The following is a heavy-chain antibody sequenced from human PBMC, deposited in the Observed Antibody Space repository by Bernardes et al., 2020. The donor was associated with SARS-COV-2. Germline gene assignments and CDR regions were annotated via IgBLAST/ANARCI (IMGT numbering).Heavy chain of an antibody. J-gene: IGHJ4*02. CDR3: ARCYDILTGYYPLDY. CDR2: ISAYNGNT. V-gene: IGHV1-18*04. Sequence: ASVKASCKASGFTLTTYVIIWVRQAPGQGLEWMGWISAYNGNTNYAQKLQGRVTMTTDTSTSTAYMEVRSLRSDDTAVYYCARCYDILTGYYPLDYWGQGTLVTVSS. D-gene: IGHD3-9*01. CDR1: GFTLTTYV.